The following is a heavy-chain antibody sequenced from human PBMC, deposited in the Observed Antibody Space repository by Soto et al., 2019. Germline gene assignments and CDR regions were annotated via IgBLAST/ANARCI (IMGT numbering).Heavy chain of an antibody. CDR3: APMGV. J-gene: IGHJ6*02. CDR2: ISGSDTST. V-gene: IGHV3-23*01. Sequence: EVQLLESGGGLVQPGGSLRLSCAASGFTFSSYAMSWVRQAPGEGLEWGSAISGSDTSTYYGDSVKGRFTISRDNSKNTLYLQMSSLRADDTAVYYCAPMGVWGQGTTVTVSS. CDR1: GFTFSSYA.